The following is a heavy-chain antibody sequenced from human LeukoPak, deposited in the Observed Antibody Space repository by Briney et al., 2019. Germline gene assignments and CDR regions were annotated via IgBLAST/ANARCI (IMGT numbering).Heavy chain of an antibody. CDR2: IWRGGNTK. Sequence: PGRSLRLSCSASGLTFGTHAMHWVRQAPGKGLEWVAMIWRGGNTKYYGDSVKGRFTISRDDSRSRVYLQMNSLRAEDTAVYYCAKSGSYGWGNWFDPWGQGTLVTVSS. CDR3: AKSGSYGWGNWFDP. J-gene: IGHJ5*02. D-gene: IGHD5-18*01. V-gene: IGHV3-33*06. CDR1: GLTFGTHA.